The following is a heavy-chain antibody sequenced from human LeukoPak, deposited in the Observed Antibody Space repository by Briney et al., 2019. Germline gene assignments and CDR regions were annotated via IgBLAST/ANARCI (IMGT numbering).Heavy chain of an antibody. D-gene: IGHD6-13*01. J-gene: IGHJ4*02. CDR3: AKPPTGYSSSWYGTYFDY. Sequence: PGGSLRLSCATSGFTFSSSAMTWVRQAPGKGLEWVSAISGSGDTTNYADSVKGRFTISRDNAKNSLYLQMNSLRAEDTAVYYCAKPPTGYSSSWYGTYFDYWGQGTLVTVSS. V-gene: IGHV3-23*01. CDR2: ISGSGDTT. CDR1: GFTFSSSA.